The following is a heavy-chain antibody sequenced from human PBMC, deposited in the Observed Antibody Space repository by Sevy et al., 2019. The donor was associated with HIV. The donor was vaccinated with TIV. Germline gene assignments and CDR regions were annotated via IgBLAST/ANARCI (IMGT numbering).Heavy chain of an antibody. CDR2: MSYDGSNK. J-gene: IGHJ6*02. V-gene: IGHV3-30*18. CDR3: AKDPLIRGFVVEGGMDV. CDR1: GFTFSSYG. D-gene: IGHD3-10*01. Sequence: GGSLRLSCAASGFTFSSYGLHWVRQAPGEGLEWLAFMSYDGSNKDYADSVKGRFTISRDNSKNTLYLQMNSLRAEDSGVYYRAKDPLIRGFVVEGGMDVWGRGTTVTVSS.